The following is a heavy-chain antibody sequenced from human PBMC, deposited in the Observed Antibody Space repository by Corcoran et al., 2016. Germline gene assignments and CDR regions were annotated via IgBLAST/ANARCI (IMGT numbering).Heavy chain of an antibody. CDR3: ARDLGYDYYYYGMDV. Sequence: QVQLQESGPGLVKPSETLSLTCTVSGGSVSSGSYYWSWIRQPPGKGLEWIGYIYYSGSTNYNPSLKSRVTISVDTSKNQFSLKLSSVTAADTAVYYCARDLGYDYYYYGMDVWGQGTTVTVSS. J-gene: IGHJ6*02. D-gene: IGHD5-18*01. CDR1: GGSVSSGSYY. V-gene: IGHV4-61*01. CDR2: IYYSGST.